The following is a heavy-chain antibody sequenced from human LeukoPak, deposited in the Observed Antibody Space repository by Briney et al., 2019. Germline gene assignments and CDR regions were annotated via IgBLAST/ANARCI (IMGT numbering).Heavy chain of an antibody. CDR2: IYYSGST. D-gene: IGHD3-22*01. Sequence: SQTLSLTCTVSGGSISSGDYYWSWIRQPPGKGLEWIGYIYYSGSTYYNPSLKSRVTISVDTSKNQFSLKLSSVTAADTAVYYCAREGVLEYYDSSGYFDYWGQGTLVTVSS. CDR1: GGSISSGDYY. J-gene: IGHJ4*02. V-gene: IGHV4-30-4*01. CDR3: AREGVLEYYDSSGYFDY.